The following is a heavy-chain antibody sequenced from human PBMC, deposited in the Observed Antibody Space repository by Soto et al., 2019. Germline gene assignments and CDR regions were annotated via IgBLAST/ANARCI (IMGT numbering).Heavy chain of an antibody. CDR1: GGTFSSYA. CDR3: ARDLQTTVVTPGAFDI. D-gene: IGHD4-17*01. CDR2: IIPIFGTA. Sequence: ASVKVSCKASGGTFSSYAISWVRQAPGQGLEWMGGIIPIFGTANYAQKFQGRVTITADESTSTAYMELSSLRSEDTAVYYCARDLQTTVVTPGAFDIWSQGTMVTVSS. V-gene: IGHV1-69*13. J-gene: IGHJ3*02.